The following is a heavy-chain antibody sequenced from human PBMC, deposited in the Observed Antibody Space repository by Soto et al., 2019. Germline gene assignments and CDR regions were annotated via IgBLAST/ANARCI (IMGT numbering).Heavy chain of an antibody. V-gene: IGHV4-30-4*01. J-gene: IGHJ2*01. Sequence: QLQLRESGPGLVKPSETLSLTCTVSGGSISGGVGGLYYWSWIRQPPGKGLEWIGYIYDSGSTYYDPSLRSRVTISVDTSKNQFSGRLSSVPAADTAVYYCAREVIPLTTDWYFDLWGRGTLVTVSS. CDR2: IYDSGST. D-gene: IGHD4-17*01. CDR1: GGSISGGVGGLYY. CDR3: AREVIPLTTDWYFDL.